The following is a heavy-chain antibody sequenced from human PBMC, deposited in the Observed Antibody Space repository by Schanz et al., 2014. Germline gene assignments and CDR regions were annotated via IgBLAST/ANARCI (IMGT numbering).Heavy chain of an antibody. CDR2: MYINSGST. D-gene: IGHD4-4*01. V-gene: IGHV3-53*01. CDR1: GFTVNTNY. CDR3: ARDGGRDGYSLAFDV. J-gene: IGHJ3*01. Sequence: EVQLVESGGGLIQPGGSLRLSCAVSGFTVNTNYMSWVRQAPGKGLDWISSMYINSGSTQYADSVKGRFIISRDSSKNTLFLEMNSLRADDTDVYFCARDGGRDGYSLAFDVWGQGTLVAVSS.